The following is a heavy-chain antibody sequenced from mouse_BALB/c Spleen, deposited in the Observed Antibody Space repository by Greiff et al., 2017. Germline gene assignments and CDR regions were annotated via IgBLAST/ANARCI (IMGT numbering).Heavy chain of an antibody. CDR3: ARVDYEDYFDY. J-gene: IGHJ2*01. D-gene: IGHD2-4*01. CDR2: ISSGGSYT. Sequence: EVKLVESGGGLVKPGGSLKLSCAASGFTFSSYAMSWVRQSPEKRLEWVAEISSGGSYTYYPDTVTGRFTISRDNAKNTLYLEMSSLRSEDTAMYYCARVDYEDYFDYWGQGTTLTVSS. V-gene: IGHV5-9-4*01. CDR1: GFTFSSYA.